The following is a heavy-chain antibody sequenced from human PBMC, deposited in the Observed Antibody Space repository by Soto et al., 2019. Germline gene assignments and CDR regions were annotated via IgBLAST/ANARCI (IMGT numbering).Heavy chain of an antibody. Sequence: EVQLVESGGGLVQPGGSLRLSCAASGFTFSSYDMHWVRQATGKGLEWVSAIGTAGDTYYPGSVKGRFTISRENAKNSLYLQMNSLRAEDTAVYYCARVHCSGGSCYLGFDYWGQGTLVTVSS. CDR2: IGTAGDT. D-gene: IGHD2-15*01. CDR1: GFTFSSYD. CDR3: ARVHCSGGSCYLGFDY. J-gene: IGHJ4*02. V-gene: IGHV3-13*01.